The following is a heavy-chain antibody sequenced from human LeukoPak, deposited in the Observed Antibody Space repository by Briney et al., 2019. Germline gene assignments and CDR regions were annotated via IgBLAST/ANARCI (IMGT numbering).Heavy chain of an antibody. Sequence: GGSLRLSCAASGFTFSSYSMNWVRQAPGKGLEWVSSISSSSSYIYYADSVKGRFTISRDNAKNSLYLQMNSLRAEDTAVYYCARDKTGSTSCYDYWGQGTLVTVSS. D-gene: IGHD2-2*01. J-gene: IGHJ4*02. V-gene: IGHV3-21*01. CDR3: ARDKTGSTSCYDY. CDR1: GFTFSSYS. CDR2: ISSSSSYI.